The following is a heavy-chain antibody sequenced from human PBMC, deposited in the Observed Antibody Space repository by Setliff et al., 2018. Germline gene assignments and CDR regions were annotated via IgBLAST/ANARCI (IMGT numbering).Heavy chain of an antibody. CDR2: LNPSSGNT. V-gene: IGHV1-8*03. Sequence: ASVKVSCKASGYTFTTYALNWVRQAPGQGLEWMGWLNPSSGNTGYAPKFQGRVTITRSTSLSTAYMELSSLRSEDTAIYYGARAHSGSDFHDPFDIWGQGTMVTVSS. CDR3: ARAHSGSDFHDPFDI. D-gene: IGHD1-26*01. J-gene: IGHJ3*02. CDR1: GYTFTTYA.